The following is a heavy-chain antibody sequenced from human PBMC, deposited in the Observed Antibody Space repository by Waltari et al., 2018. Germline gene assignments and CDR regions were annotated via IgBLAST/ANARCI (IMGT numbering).Heavy chain of an antibody. CDR1: GFTFSSYA. D-gene: IGHD3-10*01. CDR2: IIGRGGST. J-gene: IGHJ4*02. Sequence: EVQLLESGGGLVQPGGSLRLSCAASGFTFSSYAMSWVRQAPGKGLECVSAIIGRGGSTYYADSVKGRFTISRDNSKNTLYLQMNSLRAEDTAVYYCAKDRYYGSGSPFDYWGQGTLVTVSS. CDR3: AKDRYYGSGSPFDY. V-gene: IGHV3-23*01.